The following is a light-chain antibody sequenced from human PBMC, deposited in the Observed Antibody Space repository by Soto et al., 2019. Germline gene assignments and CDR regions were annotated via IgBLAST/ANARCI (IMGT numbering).Light chain of an antibody. J-gene: IGKJ5*01. V-gene: IGKV1-39*01. Sequence: DIQMTQSPSSLSASVGDRVTITCRASQTISNTLNWYQKRPGKPPNLLIYASSTLQSGVPPRFSGGGSWTEFTLTISSLQPEYFATYYCQQTYSTPITFGQGTRLEIK. CDR1: QTISNT. CDR2: ASS. CDR3: QQTYSTPIT.